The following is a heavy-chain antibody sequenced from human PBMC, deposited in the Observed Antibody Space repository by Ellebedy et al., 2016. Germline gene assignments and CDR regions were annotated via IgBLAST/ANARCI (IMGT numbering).Heavy chain of an antibody. CDR2: ISCYSGGT. V-gene: IGHV1-18*04. CDR1: GYDFTGYG. Sequence: ASVKVSXXASGYDFTGYGISWVRQAPGQGLEWMGWISCYSGGTNYAQKFQGRVTMTTDASTTTVYMELRSLRSDDTAVYFCARPIVGATGGGDYYYYGMDVWGQGTTVTVSS. CDR3: ARPIVGATGGGDYYYYGMDV. J-gene: IGHJ6*02. D-gene: IGHD1-26*01.